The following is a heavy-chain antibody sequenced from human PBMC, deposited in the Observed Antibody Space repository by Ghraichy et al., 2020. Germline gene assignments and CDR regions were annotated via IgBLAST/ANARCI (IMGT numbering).Heavy chain of an antibody. J-gene: IGHJ6*02. Sequence: GGSLRLSCAASGFTFSSYAMHWVRQAPGKGLEWVAVISYDGSNKYYADSVKGRFTISRDNSKNTLYLQMNSLRAEDTAVYYCARGYDFWSGPWYYGMDVWGQGTTVTVSS. CDR3: ARGYDFWSGPWYYGMDV. CDR1: GFTFSSYA. V-gene: IGHV3-30-3*01. CDR2: ISYDGSNK. D-gene: IGHD3-3*01.